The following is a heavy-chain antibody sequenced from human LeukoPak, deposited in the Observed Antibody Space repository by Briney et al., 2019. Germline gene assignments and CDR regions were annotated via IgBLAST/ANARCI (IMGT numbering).Heavy chain of an antibody. CDR3: ARGLWSGGRTFDY. Sequence: PGGSLRLSCAASGFTFSSYWMSWVRQAPGKGLEWVANIKQDGSEKYYVDSVKGRFTISRDNAKNSLYLQMNSPRAEDTAVYYCARGLWSGGRTFDYWGQGSLVTVSS. V-gene: IGHV3-7*01. J-gene: IGHJ4*02. D-gene: IGHD3-10*01. CDR1: GFTFSSYW. CDR2: IKQDGSEK.